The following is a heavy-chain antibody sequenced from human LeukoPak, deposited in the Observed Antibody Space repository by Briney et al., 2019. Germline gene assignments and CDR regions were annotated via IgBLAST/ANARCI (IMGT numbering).Heavy chain of an antibody. V-gene: IGHV3-21*01. CDR3: ASDFDSGWF. CDR2: IGSSSSYI. CDR1: GFTFSSYS. J-gene: IGHJ4*02. D-gene: IGHD3-22*01. Sequence: GGSLRLSCAASGFTFSSYSMNWVRQAPGKGLEWVSSIGSSSSYIYYADSVKGRFTISRDNAKNTLYVQMNSLRAEDTAVYYCASDFDSGWFRGQGTLVIVSS.